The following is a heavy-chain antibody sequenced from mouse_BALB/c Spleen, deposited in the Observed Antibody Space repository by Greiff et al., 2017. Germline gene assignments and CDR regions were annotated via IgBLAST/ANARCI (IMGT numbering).Heavy chain of an antibody. CDR3: AIDDGYTVGYFDV. V-gene: IGHV1-74*01. CDR1: GYTFTSYW. D-gene: IGHD2-3*01. CDR2: IDPSDSET. Sequence: QVQLQQPGAELVKPGAPVKLSCKASGYTFTSYWMNWVKQRPGRGLEWIGRIDPSDSETHYNQKFKDKATLTVDKSSSTAYIQLSSLTSEDSAVYYCAIDDGYTVGYFDVWGAGTTVTGSS. J-gene: IGHJ1*01.